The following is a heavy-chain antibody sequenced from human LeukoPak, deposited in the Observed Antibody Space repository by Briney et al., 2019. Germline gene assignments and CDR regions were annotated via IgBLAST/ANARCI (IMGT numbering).Heavy chain of an antibody. CDR3: ARDRLPVDY. J-gene: IGHJ4*02. CDR2: ITSGRTT. Sequence: GGSLRLSCAASGFTFSSYSMTWVRQAPGKGLEWVSCITSGRTTYYADSVKGRFTISRDNAKNSLYLQMNSLRAEDTAVYYCARDRLPVDYWGQGTLVNVSS. V-gene: IGHV3-48*01. CDR1: GFTFSSYS.